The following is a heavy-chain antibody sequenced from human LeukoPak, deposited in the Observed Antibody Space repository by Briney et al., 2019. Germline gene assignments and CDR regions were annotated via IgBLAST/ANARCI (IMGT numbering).Heavy chain of an antibody. Sequence: GRSLRLSCAASGFTFSSYGMHWVRQAPGKGLEWVAVIWYGGSNKYYADSVEGRFTISRDNSKNTLYLQMNSLRAEDTAVYYCAKSRWETYAVRAFDIWGQGTMVTVSS. CDR1: GFTFSSYG. V-gene: IGHV3-33*06. CDR3: AKSRWETYAVRAFDI. J-gene: IGHJ3*02. CDR2: IWYGGSNK. D-gene: IGHD1-26*01.